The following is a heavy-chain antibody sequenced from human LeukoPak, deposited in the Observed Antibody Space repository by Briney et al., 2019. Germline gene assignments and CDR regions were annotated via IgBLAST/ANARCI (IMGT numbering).Heavy chain of an antibody. D-gene: IGHD2-8*01. V-gene: IGHV4-34*01. CDR2: INHSGYT. J-gene: IGHJ4*01. CDR1: GESSFGSYY. CDR3: ARTLSDASPVAT. Sequence: SETLSLTCAVYGESSFGSYYWSWIRQTPGGALEWIGEINHSGYTNYNPSLKSRVTMSMDTSMNHYSLKLRSVTAADTAVYYCARTLSDASPVATWGHGTLVTVSS.